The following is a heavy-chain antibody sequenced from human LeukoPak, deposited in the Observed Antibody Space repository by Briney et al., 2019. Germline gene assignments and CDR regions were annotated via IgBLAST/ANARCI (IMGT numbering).Heavy chain of an antibody. CDR1: GFIFGSYG. J-gene: IGHJ6*03. CDR3: ARDPEVPDYYSYMDV. Sequence: SGGSLRLTCTGSGFIFGSYGLFWVRQAPGKGLEWVSAISSGGAYTYYADSVKGRFTISRDNALNSVSLQMNGLRAEDTAIYYCARDPEVPDYYSYMDVWGKGTTVTVSS. CDR2: ISSGGAYT. V-gene: IGHV3-21*01.